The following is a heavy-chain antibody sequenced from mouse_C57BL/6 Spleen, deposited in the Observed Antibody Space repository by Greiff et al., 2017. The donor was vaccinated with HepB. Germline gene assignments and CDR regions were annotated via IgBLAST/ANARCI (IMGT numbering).Heavy chain of an antibody. CDR2: IWSGGST. Sequence: VQRVESGPGLVQPSQSLSITCTVSGFSLTSYGVHWVRQSPGKGLEWLGVIWSGGSTDYNAAFISRLSISKDNSKSQVFFKMNSLQADDTAIYYCARGYYDYAFYAMDYWGQGTSVTVSS. CDR3: ARGYYDYAFYAMDY. V-gene: IGHV2-2*01. J-gene: IGHJ4*01. D-gene: IGHD2-4*01. CDR1: GFSLTSYG.